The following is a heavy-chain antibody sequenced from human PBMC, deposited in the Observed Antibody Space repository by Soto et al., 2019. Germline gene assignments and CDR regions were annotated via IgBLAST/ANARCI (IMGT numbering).Heavy chain of an antibody. CDR3: ANYYYYDSSGYYDY. CDR1: GFTFSSYG. V-gene: IGHV3-30*18. D-gene: IGHD3-22*01. Sequence: PGGSLRVSCAASGFTFSSYGMHWVRQAPGKGLEWVAVISYDGSNKYYADSVRGRFTISRDNSKNTLYLQMNSLRAEDTAVYYCANYYYYDSSGYYDYWGQGTLVTVSS. J-gene: IGHJ4*02. CDR2: ISYDGSNK.